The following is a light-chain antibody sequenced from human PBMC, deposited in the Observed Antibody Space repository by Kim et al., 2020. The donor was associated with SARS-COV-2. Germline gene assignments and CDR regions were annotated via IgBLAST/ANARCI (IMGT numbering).Light chain of an antibody. Sequence: QSALTQPRSVSGSPGQSVAISCTGTSSDVGGYNYVSWYQQYPGQAPKLMIYAVSKRPSGVPDRFSGSKSGNTASLTISGLQAEDEADYYCCSYAGGSTVFGGGTKVSVL. CDR3: CSYAGGSTV. CDR1: SSDVGGYNY. J-gene: IGLJ2*01. V-gene: IGLV2-11*01. CDR2: AVS.